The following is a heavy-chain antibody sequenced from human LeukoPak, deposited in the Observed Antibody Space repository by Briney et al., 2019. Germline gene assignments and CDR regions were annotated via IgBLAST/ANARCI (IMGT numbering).Heavy chain of an antibody. J-gene: IGHJ4*02. V-gene: IGHV3-21*04. D-gene: IGHD5-24*01. Sequence: GGSLRLSCAASGFTFSSYSMNWVRQAPGKGLEWVSSISSSSYIYYADSVKGRFTISRDNAKNSLYLQMNSLRAEDTALYYCAKRASKRRDGYNPFDYWGQGTLVTVSS. CDR2: ISSSSYI. CDR1: GFTFSSYS. CDR3: AKRASKRRDGYNPFDY.